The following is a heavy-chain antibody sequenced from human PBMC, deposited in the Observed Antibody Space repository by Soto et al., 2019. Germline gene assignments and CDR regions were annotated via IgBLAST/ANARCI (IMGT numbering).Heavy chain of an antibody. Sequence: ASVKVSCEASGYTFTGYYMHCVRQAPGQGLEWMGWINPNSGSTNYAQKFQGWVTMTRDTSISTAYMELSRLRSDDTAVYYCARDLSGGYDSDYYYYYGMDVWGQGTTVPSP. J-gene: IGHJ6*02. D-gene: IGHD5-12*01. V-gene: IGHV1-2*04. CDR2: INPNSGST. CDR3: ARDLSGGYDSDYYYYYGMDV. CDR1: GYTFTGYY.